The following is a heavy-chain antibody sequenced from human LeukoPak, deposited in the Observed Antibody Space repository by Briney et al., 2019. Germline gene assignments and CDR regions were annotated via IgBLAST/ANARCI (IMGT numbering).Heavy chain of an antibody. CDR1: GGSFSGYY. V-gene: IGHV4-34*01. CDR3: AGQYSSSWYSPYYYYYMDV. CDR2: INHSGST. D-gene: IGHD6-13*01. J-gene: IGHJ6*03. Sequence: SETLSLTCAVYGGSFSGYYWSWIRQPPGKGLEWIGEINHSGSTNYNPSLKSRVTISVDTSKNQFSLKLSSVTAADTAVYYCAGQYSSSWYSPYYYYYMDVWGKGTTVTISS.